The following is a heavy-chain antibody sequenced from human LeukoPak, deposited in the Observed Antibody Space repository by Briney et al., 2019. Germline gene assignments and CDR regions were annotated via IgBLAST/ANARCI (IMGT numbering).Heavy chain of an antibody. CDR3: ARDRDCSGGSCYLHAFDI. V-gene: IGHV3-7*01. J-gene: IGHJ3*02. Sequence: GGSLRLSCEASGFTFSTYWMSWVRQAPGKGLEWVANIKQDGSEKYYVDSAKGRFTISRDNAKNTLYLQMNSLRAEDTAVYYCARDRDCSGGSCYLHAFDIWGQGTMVTVSS. D-gene: IGHD2-15*01. CDR1: GFTFSTYW. CDR2: IKQDGSEK.